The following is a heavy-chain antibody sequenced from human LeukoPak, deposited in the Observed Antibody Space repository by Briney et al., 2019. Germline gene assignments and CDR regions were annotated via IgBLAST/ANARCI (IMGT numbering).Heavy chain of an antibody. Sequence: NPGGSLRLSCAASGFTFSSYSMNWVRQAPGKGLEWVSSISSSSSYIYYADSVKGRFTISRDNAKNSLYLQMNSLRAEDTAVYYCARDKYYYDSHADDAFDIWGQGTMVTVSS. V-gene: IGHV3-21*01. J-gene: IGHJ3*02. CDR3: ARDKYYYDSHADDAFDI. CDR1: GFTFSSYS. D-gene: IGHD3-22*01. CDR2: ISSSSSYI.